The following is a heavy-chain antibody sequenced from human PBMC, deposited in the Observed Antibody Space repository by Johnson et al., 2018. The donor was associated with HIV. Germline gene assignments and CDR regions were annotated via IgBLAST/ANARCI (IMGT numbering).Heavy chain of an antibody. CDR1: GFTFSSYG. J-gene: IGHJ3*01. Sequence: QVLLVESGGGVVQPGRFLRLSCAASGFTFSSYGMHWVRQAPGKGLEWVAVIWYDGSNNYYADSVKGRFTSSRDYAKNTLYLQMNSLRADDTAVYFCAGDSAWGCFDFWGQGTMVTVST. D-gene: IGHD7-27*01. CDR3: AGDSAWGCFDF. CDR2: IWYDGSNN. V-gene: IGHV3-33*01.